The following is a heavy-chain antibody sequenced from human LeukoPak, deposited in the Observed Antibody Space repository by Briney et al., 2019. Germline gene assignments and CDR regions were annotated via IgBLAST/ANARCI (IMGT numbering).Heavy chain of an antibody. V-gene: IGHV4-4*07. CDR1: GGSISSYD. Sequence: SETLSLTCTVSGGSISSYDWSWIRRPAGKGLEWIGSIHHSGSTNYNPSLKSRVTISLDTSKNQFSLKLSSVTAADTAVYYCARAYGGNSQYFQHWGQGTLVTVSS. CDR3: ARAYGGNSQYFQH. D-gene: IGHD4-23*01. J-gene: IGHJ1*01. CDR2: IHHSGST.